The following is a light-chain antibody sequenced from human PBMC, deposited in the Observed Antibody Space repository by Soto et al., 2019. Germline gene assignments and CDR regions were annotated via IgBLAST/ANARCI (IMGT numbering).Light chain of an antibody. CDR1: SSNIGSNY. Sequence: QAVLTQPPSASGTPGQRVTMSCSGSSSNIGSNYVFWYQQLPGTAPKLLIYRNDQRPSGVPDRFSGSKSGTSASLAISGLRSEDEADYYCAAWDDSLSANWVFGGGTKLTVL. CDR2: RND. J-gene: IGLJ3*02. CDR3: AAWDDSLSANWV. V-gene: IGLV1-47*01.